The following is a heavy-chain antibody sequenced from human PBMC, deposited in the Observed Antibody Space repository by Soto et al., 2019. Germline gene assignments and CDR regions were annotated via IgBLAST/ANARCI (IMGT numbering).Heavy chain of an antibody. CDR2: ISYDGSNK. CDR3: AKSSSWSRKIYYYGMDV. J-gene: IGHJ6*02. V-gene: IGHV3-30*18. D-gene: IGHD6-19*01. CDR1: GFTFSSYG. Sequence: GGSLRLSCAASGFTFSSYGMHWVRQAPGKGLEWVAVISYDGSNKYYADSVKGRFTISRDNSKNTLYLQMNSLRAEDTAVYYCAKSSSWSRKIYYYGMDVWGQGTTVTVSS.